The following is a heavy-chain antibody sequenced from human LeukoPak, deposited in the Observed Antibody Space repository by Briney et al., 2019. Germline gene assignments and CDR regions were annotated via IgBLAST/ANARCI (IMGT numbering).Heavy chain of an antibody. CDR3: ARSSNIYSSGSLDYFDY. V-gene: IGHV5-51*01. D-gene: IGHD3-22*01. Sequence: GESLQISCKGSGYSFTSYWIGWVRQMPGKGLEWMGIIYPGDSDTRYSPSFQGQVTISADKSISTAYLQWSSLKASDTAMYYCARSSNIYSSGSLDYFDYWGQGTLVTVSS. CDR1: GYSFTSYW. CDR2: IYPGDSDT. J-gene: IGHJ4*02.